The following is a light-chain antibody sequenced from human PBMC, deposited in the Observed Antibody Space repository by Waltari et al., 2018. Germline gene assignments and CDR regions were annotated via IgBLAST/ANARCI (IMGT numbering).Light chain of an antibody. V-gene: IGLV1-47*01. J-gene: IGLJ3*02. CDR3: AAWDDSLSGPV. Sequence: QSVLTQPPSASAYPRQRVTTACSGSRSNTGRNYVSWYQQPPGTAPKLLIYRNNQRPPGVPDRFSGSKSGTSASLAISGLRSEDEADYYCAAWDDSLSGPVFGGGTKLTVL. CDR1: RSNTGRNY. CDR2: RNN.